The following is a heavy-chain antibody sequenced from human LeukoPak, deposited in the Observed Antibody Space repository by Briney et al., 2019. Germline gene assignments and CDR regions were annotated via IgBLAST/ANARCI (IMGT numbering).Heavy chain of an antibody. CDR2: ISAYNGNT. J-gene: IGHJ3*02. Sequence: RASVKVSCKTSGYTFTSYGISWVRQAPGQGLEWMGWISAYNGNTHSAQKLQGRVTMTTDTSTSTAYMELRSLRSDDTAVYYCARDLGIGDPFDAFDIWGQGTMVTVSS. V-gene: IGHV1-18*01. CDR3: ARDLGIGDPFDAFDI. CDR1: GYTFTSYG.